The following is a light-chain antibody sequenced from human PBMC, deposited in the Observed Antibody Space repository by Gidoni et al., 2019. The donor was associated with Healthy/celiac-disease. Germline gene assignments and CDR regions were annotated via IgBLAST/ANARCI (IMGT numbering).Light chain of an antibody. V-gene: IGKV4-1*01. CDR3: QQDYSTPGT. Sequence: DIVMTQSPDSLAVSLGERATINCKSSQSVLYSSNNKNYLAWYQQKPGQPPKLLIYWASTRESGVPDRFSGSGSGTDFTLTISSLQAEDVAVYYCQQDYSTPGTFGQXTKVEIK. J-gene: IGKJ1*01. CDR1: QSVLYSSNNKNY. CDR2: WAS.